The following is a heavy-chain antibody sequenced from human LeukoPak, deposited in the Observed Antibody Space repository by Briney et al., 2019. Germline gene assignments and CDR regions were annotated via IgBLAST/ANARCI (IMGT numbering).Heavy chain of an antibody. D-gene: IGHD4-23*01. J-gene: IGHJ5*02. CDR2: VYYTGST. CDR1: GDSISTYY. V-gene: IGHV4-59*01. Sequence: NTSETLSLTCTVSGDSISTYYWSWIRQPPGKGLEWIGYVYYTGSTNYNPSLKSRVTISVDTSKNQFSLKLTSVTAADTAVYYCARDNSVEDTAWWFDPWGQGTLVTVSS. CDR3: ARDNSVEDTAWWFDP.